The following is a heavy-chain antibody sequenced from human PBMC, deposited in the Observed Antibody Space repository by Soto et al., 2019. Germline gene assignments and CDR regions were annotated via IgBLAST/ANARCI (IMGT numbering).Heavy chain of an antibody. J-gene: IGHJ5*02. CDR2: IIPIFGTA. V-gene: IGHV1-69*13. Sequence: ASVKVSCKASGGTFSSYAISWVRQAPGQGLEWMGGIIPIFGTANYAQKFQGRVTITADESTSTAYMELSSLRSEDTAVYYCAREDRDGYNNNWFDPWGQGTLVTVSS. D-gene: IGHD5-12*01. CDR3: AREDRDGYNNNWFDP. CDR1: GGTFSSYA.